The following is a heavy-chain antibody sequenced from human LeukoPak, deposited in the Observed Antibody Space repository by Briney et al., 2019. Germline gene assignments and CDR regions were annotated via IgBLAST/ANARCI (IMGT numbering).Heavy chain of an antibody. Sequence: PGGSLRLSCAASGFTFSSYEMNWVRQAPGKGLEWVSYISSSGSTIYYADSVKGRFTISRDNSKNTLYLQMNSLRAEDTAVYYCARLKNNYYGSGSYYDYWGQGTLVTVSS. CDR3: ARLKNNYYGSGSYYDY. CDR2: ISSSGSTI. V-gene: IGHV3-48*03. J-gene: IGHJ4*02. D-gene: IGHD3-10*01. CDR1: GFTFSSYE.